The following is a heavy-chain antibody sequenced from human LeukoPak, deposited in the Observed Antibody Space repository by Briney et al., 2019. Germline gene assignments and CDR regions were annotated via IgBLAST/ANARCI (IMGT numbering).Heavy chain of an antibody. J-gene: IGHJ4*02. Sequence: PGGSLRLSCAASGFTFSSYSMNWVRQAPGKGLEWVSSISSSGYSIYYADSLKGRFTISRDTAKNSLFLQMNSLRAEDTALYYCAREFGGNDGDFDYWGQGTLVTVSS. CDR2: ISSSGYSI. CDR1: GFTFSSYS. V-gene: IGHV3-21*01. CDR3: AREFGGNDGDFDY. D-gene: IGHD1-1*01.